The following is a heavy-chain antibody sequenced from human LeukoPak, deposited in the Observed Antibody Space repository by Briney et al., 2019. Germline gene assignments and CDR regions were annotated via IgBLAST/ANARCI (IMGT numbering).Heavy chain of an antibody. CDR3: ARAPLYYFDY. Sequence: GGSLRLSCAASGFTFSSYSMNWVRQAPGKGLEWVSSISSSSGYIYYADSVKGRFTISRDNAKNSLYLQMNSLRAEDTAVYHCARAPLYYFDYWGQGTLVTVSS. V-gene: IGHV3-21*01. J-gene: IGHJ4*02. CDR1: GFTFSSYS. CDR2: ISSSSGYI.